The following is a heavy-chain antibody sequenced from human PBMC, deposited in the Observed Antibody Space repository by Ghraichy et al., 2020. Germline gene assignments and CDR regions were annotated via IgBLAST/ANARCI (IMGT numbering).Heavy chain of an antibody. J-gene: IGHJ5*02. Sequence: ASVKVSCKASGYTFTGCYIHWVRQAPGQGLEWMGWINPNSGGTTYAQQFQGRVTLTRDTSISTAYMELSRLRSDDTAVYYCARDADYGDDNPWGQGTLVTVSS. CDR2: INPNSGGT. V-gene: IGHV1-2*02. D-gene: IGHD4-17*01. CDR3: ARDADYGDDNP. CDR1: GYTFTGCY.